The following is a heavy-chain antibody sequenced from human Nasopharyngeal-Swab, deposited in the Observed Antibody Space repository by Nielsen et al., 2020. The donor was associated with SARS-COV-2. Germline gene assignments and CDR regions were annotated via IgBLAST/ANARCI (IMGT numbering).Heavy chain of an antibody. CDR2: IYSGGTT. CDR1: GFTVSGNY. Sequence: GESLKISCAASGFTVSGNYVSWVRQAPGKGLEWVSIIYSGGTTYYADSVKGRFTISRHNSKNTLFLQMNSLRPEDTAVYYCASGRGYYGMDEWGQGTTVTVSS. D-gene: IGHD3-10*01. CDR3: ASGRGYYGMDE. V-gene: IGHV3-53*04. J-gene: IGHJ6*02.